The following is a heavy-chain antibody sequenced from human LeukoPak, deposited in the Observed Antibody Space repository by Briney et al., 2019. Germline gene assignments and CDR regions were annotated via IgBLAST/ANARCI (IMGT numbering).Heavy chain of an antibody. D-gene: IGHD3-22*01. Sequence: SETLFLTCAVYGGSFSGYYWSWIRQPPGKGLEWIGEINHSGSTNYNPSLKSRVTISVDTSKNQFSLKLSSVTAADTAVYYCASRDYYDSSGTYNLDYWGQGTLVTVSS. CDR2: INHSGST. CDR3: ASRDYYDSSGTYNLDY. J-gene: IGHJ4*02. CDR1: GGSFSGYY. V-gene: IGHV4-34*01.